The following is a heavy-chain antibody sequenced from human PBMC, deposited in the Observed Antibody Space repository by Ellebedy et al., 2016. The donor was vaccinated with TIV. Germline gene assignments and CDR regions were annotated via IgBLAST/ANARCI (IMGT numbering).Heavy chain of an antibody. CDR3: VKHLAAVLNSFDY. Sequence: GESLKISCAVSGITFRNYAMSWVRHTPGRGLEWVSSISASGGATNYGDSVQGRFTISRDNSKNTLYLQMNSLRADDTALYYCVKHLAAVLNSFDYWGQGTVVTVSS. CDR1: GITFRNYA. CDR2: ISASGGAT. V-gene: IGHV3-23*01. D-gene: IGHD6-13*01. J-gene: IGHJ4*02.